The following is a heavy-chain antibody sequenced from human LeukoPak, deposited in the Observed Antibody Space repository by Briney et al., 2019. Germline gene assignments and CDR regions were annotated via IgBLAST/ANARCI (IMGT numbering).Heavy chain of an antibody. V-gene: IGHV3-64*01. J-gene: IGHJ3*02. CDR3: ASTYYYDSSGYPARAFDI. CDR2: ISSNGGST. D-gene: IGHD3-22*01. Sequence: GGSLRLSCAASGFTFSSYAMSWVRQAPGKGLEYVSAISSNGGSTYYANSVKGRFTISRDNSKNTLYLQMGSLRAEDMAVYYCASTYYYDSSGYPARAFDIWGQGTMVTVSS. CDR1: GFTFSSYA.